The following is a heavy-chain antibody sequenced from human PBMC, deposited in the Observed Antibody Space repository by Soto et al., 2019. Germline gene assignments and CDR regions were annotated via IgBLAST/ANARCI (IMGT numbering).Heavy chain of an antibody. CDR1: GGTFSSYA. Sequence: GASVKVSCKASGGTFSSYAISCVRQAPGQGLEWMGGIIPIFGTANYAQKFQGRVTITADKSTSTAYMELSSLRSEDTAVYYCARDQASSYYYDSSGYMQTAFDIWGQGTMVTVSS. CDR2: IIPIFGTA. CDR3: ARDQASSYYYDSSGYMQTAFDI. D-gene: IGHD3-22*01. V-gene: IGHV1-69*06. J-gene: IGHJ3*02.